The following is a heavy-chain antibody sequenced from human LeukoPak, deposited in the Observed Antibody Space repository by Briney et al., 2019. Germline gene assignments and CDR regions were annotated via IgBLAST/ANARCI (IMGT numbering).Heavy chain of an antibody. CDR1: GYTFTGYY. CDR2: INPNSGGT. J-gene: IGHJ4*02. V-gene: IGHV1-2*06. D-gene: IGHD2-15*01. Sequence: ASVKVSCKASGYTFTGYYMHWVRQAPGQGLEWVGRINPNSGGTSYAQKFKGRVTMTRGTSISTAYMELSSLTSDDTAVYYCARNSRVAGDYWGQGTLVTVSS. CDR3: ARNSRVAGDY.